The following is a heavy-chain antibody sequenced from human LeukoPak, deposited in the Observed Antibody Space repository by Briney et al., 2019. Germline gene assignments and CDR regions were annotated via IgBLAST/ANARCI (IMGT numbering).Heavy chain of an antibody. J-gene: IGHJ4*02. CDR3: ARGVWGLLWLEGYFDY. CDR1: GGSFSGYY. CDR2: IYHSGST. Sequence: SETLSLTCAVYGGSFSGYYWSWIRQPPGKGLEWIGSIYHSGSTYYNPSLKSRVTISVDTSKNQFSLKLSSVTAADTAVYYCARGVWGLLWLEGYFDYWGQGTLVTVSS. D-gene: IGHD3-10*01. V-gene: IGHV4-34*01.